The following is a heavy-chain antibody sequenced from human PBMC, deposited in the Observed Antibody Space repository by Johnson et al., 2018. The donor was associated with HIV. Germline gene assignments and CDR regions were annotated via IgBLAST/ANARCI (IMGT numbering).Heavy chain of an antibody. J-gene: IGHJ3*02. CDR2: ISGSGGST. D-gene: IGHD6-13*01. CDR3: ARDGGYSSSWYKYAFDI. CDR1: GFTVSSNY. V-gene: IGHV3-23*04. Sequence: VLLVESGGNLVQPGRSLRRSCAASGFTVSSNYMNWVRQAPGKGLEWVSAISGSGGSTYYEDSVKGRFTISRDNSKNTLYLQMNSLRAEDTAVYYCARDGGYSSSWYKYAFDIWGQGTMVTVSS.